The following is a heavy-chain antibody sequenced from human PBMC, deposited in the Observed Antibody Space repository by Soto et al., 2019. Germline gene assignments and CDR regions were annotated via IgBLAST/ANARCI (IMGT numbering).Heavy chain of an antibody. CDR1: GYTFTSYG. V-gene: IGHV1-69*06. J-gene: IGHJ6*02. CDR3: ARESRDDFWSGYYTDYYYGMDV. Sequence: SVKVSCKASGYTFTSYGISWVRQAPGQGLEWMVGIIPIFGTANYAQKFQGRVTITADKSTSTAYMELSSLRSEDTAVYYCARESRDDFWSGYYTDYYYGMDVWGQGTTVTVSS. D-gene: IGHD3-3*01. CDR2: IIPIFGTA.